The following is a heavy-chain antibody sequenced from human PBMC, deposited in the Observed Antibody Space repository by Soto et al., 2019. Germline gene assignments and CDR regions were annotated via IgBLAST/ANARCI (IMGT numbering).Heavy chain of an antibody. CDR1: GGSISSSSYY. CDR2: IYYSGST. J-gene: IGHJ6*03. D-gene: IGHD6-13*01. CDR3: ARGLSGIAAAGLRDPLNYYYYYYMDV. Sequence: PSETLSLTCTVSGGSISSSSYYWGWIRQPPGKGLEWIGSIYYSGSTYYNPSLKSRVTISVDTSKNQFSLKLSSVTAADTAVYYCARGLSGIAAAGLRDPLNYYYYYYMDVWGKGTTVTVSS. V-gene: IGHV4-39*01.